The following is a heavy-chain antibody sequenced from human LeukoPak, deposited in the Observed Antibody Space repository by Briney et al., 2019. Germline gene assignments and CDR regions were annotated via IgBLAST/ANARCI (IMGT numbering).Heavy chain of an antibody. J-gene: IGHJ5*02. Sequence: GSVKVSCKASGYTFTGYYMHGGRHAPGQGLEWMGRINPNSDGTNYAQKFQGRATTTRDTSISTAYMELSRLRSDATAVYYCARGAYGSGSYYSNWFAPWGQGTLVTVSS. V-gene: IGHV1-2*06. CDR3: ARGAYGSGSYYSNWFAP. CDR1: GYTFTGYY. CDR2: INPNSDGT. D-gene: IGHD3-10*01.